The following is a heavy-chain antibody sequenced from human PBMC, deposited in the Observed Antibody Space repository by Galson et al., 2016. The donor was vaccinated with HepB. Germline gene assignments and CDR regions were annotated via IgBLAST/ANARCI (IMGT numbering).Heavy chain of an antibody. CDR2: IKQDGSEK. Sequence: SLRLSCAASGFSFSTFWMSWVRQAPGKGLEWLANIKQDGSEKHYVDSVKGRFTISRDNAKNSLFLQMNSLRADDTAVHYCASSGWRPIDYWGQGTLVTVSS. CDR1: GFSFSTFW. J-gene: IGHJ4*02. D-gene: IGHD6-19*01. CDR3: ASSGWRPIDY. V-gene: IGHV3-7*01.